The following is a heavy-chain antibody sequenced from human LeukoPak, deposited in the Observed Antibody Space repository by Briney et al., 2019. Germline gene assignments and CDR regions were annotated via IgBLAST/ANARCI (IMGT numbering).Heavy chain of an antibody. D-gene: IGHD1-26*01. CDR1: GFPFSSYA. V-gene: IGHV3-74*01. Sequence: GGVLRLSCAASGFPFSSYAMYWVRQAPGKGLVWVARIHGDGDNISYADSVRGRFTISRDNAKDTLYLHVNSLRPEDTAVYYCARAQVGAPTDLWGQGTLVTVSS. CDR3: ARAQVGAPTDL. J-gene: IGHJ5*02. CDR2: IHGDGDNI.